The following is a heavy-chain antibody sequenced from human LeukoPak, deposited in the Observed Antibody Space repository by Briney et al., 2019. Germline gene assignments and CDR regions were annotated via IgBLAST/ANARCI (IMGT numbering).Heavy chain of an antibody. CDR3: ARDPLAAGSGSYN. Sequence: PGGSLGLSCAASGFTFSSYWMSWVRQAPGKGLEWVANIKQDGSEKYYVDSVKGRFTISRDNAKNSLYLQMNSLRAEDTAVYYCARDPLAAGSGSYNWGQGTLVTVSS. CDR1: GFTFSSYW. J-gene: IGHJ4*02. V-gene: IGHV3-7*01. D-gene: IGHD3-10*01. CDR2: IKQDGSEK.